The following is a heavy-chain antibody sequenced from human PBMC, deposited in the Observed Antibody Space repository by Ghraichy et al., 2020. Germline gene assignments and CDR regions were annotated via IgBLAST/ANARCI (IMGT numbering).Heavy chain of an antibody. CDR3: AREGFTSGWAGCFEH. CDR2: ISYDGISE. D-gene: IGHD6-19*01. V-gene: IGHV3-30-3*01. J-gene: IGHJ4*02. CDR1: GLTFSTAI. Sequence: GGSLRLSCATSGLTFSTAIIHWIRQAPGKGLEWVAAISYDGISEYFADSVKGRFTISRDSSRNTVYLQMNTLRRDDTAVYYCAREGFTSGWAGCFEHWGQGTLVTVSS.